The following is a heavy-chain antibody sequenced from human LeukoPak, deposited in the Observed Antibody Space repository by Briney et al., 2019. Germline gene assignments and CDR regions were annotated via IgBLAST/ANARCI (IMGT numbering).Heavy chain of an antibody. CDR3: ARNGGRITMVRGGPTRPGVVDV. CDR2: INPNSGGT. J-gene: IGHJ6*02. V-gene: IGHV1-2*02. Sequence: GASVKVSCKASGYTFAGYYMHWVRQAPGQGLEWMGWINPNSGGTNYAQKFQGRVTMTRDTSISTAYMELSRLRSDDTAVYYCARNGGRITMVRGGPTRPGVVDVWGQGTTVTVSS. CDR1: GYTFAGYY. D-gene: IGHD3-10*01.